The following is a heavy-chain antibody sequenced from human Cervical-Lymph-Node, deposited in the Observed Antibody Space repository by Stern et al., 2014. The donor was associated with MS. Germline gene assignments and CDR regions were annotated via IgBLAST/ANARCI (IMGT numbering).Heavy chain of an antibody. J-gene: IGHJ3*01. Sequence: EVQLVESGAEVKKPGESLKISCTGSGYSFSNYCVGWVRQMPGKGLEWMGIICPGNSDTRYSPSIQGQVTFSADNSISTAYLQWSSLKASDTATYYCAKLLWYGELHESFDVWGQGTMVTVS. D-gene: IGHD3-10*01. CDR1: GYSFSNYC. V-gene: IGHV5-51*03. CDR3: AKLLWYGELHESFDV. CDR2: ICPGNSDT.